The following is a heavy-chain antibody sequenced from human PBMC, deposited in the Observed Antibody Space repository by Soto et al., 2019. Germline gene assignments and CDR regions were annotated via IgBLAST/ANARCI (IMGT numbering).Heavy chain of an antibody. J-gene: IGHJ5*02. V-gene: IGHV5-51*01. CDR1: GYAFTSDW. D-gene: IGHD2-2*01. CDR2: IYPGDSDT. CDR3: ARGYCTTTICDPWFDP. Sequence: PGESLKISCTGFGYAFTSDWIAWVRQIPGKGLEWMGIIYPGDSDTRYSPSFQGQVTISVDKSISTAYLQWSTLKASDTAMYYCARGYCTTTICDPWFDPWGQGTLVTVS.